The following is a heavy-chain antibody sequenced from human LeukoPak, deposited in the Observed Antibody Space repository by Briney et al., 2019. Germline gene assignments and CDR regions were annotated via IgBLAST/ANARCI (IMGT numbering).Heavy chain of an antibody. CDR1: GGSISSGSYY. Sequence: KPSQTLSLTCTVSGGSISSGSYYWSWIRQPAGKGLEWIGRIYTSGSTNYNPPLKSRVTISVDTSKNQFSLKLSSVTAADTALYYCAREIHYDSSGQRSLHAFDIWGQGTMVTVSS. CDR3: AREIHYDSSGQRSLHAFDI. V-gene: IGHV4-61*02. CDR2: IYTSGST. J-gene: IGHJ3*02. D-gene: IGHD3-22*01.